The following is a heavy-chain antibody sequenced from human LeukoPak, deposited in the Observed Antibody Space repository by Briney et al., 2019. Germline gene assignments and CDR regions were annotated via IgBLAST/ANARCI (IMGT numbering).Heavy chain of an antibody. J-gene: IGHJ4*02. D-gene: IGHD3-22*01. CDR2: IYYSGST. CDR3: ASRDPYYYDSSGYHIGDY. Sequence: PSETLSLTCTVSGGSISSSSYYWGWIRQPPGKGLEWIGSIYYSGSTYYNPSLKSRVTISVDTSKNQFSLKLSSVTAADTAVYYCASRDPYYYDSSGYHIGDYWGQGTLVTVSS. V-gene: IGHV4-39*07. CDR1: GGSISSSSYY.